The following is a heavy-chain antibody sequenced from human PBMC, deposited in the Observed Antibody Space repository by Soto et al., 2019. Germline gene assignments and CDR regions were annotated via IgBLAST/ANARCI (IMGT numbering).Heavy chain of an antibody. D-gene: IGHD2-8*02. J-gene: IGHJ4*02. CDR3: ARISYWVKDY. CDR2: FYYTGNT. V-gene: IGHV4-61*01. CDR1: GASLSSGSYY. Sequence: SETLSLTFTVSGASLSSGSYYWSWIRQPPGKGLDWIGYFYYTGNTKYNPSLESRVTISADTSKNQFSLNLTSVTAADTAVYYCARISYWVKDYWGQGALVTVSS.